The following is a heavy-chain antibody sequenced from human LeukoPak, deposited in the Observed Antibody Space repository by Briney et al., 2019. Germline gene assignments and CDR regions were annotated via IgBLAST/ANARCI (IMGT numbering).Heavy chain of an antibody. J-gene: IGHJ4*02. CDR1: GFTFSDYW. V-gene: IGHV3-74*01. Sequence: RGSLRLSCAASGFTFSDYWMHWVRQAPGKGLVWVSRISSDGSRVTYADSVKGRFTISRDNAKNTLYLQMNSLRAEDTAVYYCARAHNWKYGSFDFWGQGTLVTVSS. D-gene: IGHD1-7*01. CDR3: ARAHNWKYGSFDF. CDR2: ISSDGSRV.